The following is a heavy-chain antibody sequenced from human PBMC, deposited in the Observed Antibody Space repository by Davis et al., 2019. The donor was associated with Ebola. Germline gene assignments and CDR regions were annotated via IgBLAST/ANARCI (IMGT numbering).Heavy chain of an antibody. D-gene: IGHD6-19*01. CDR2: ISYDGSNK. J-gene: IGHJ4*02. CDR3: AIEYSSGWSYDY. CDR1: GFTFSSYG. V-gene: IGHV3-30*03. Sequence: GESLKISCAASGFTFSSYGMHWVRQAPGKGLEWVAVISYDGSNKYYADSVKGRFTISRDNSKNTLYLQMNSLRAGDTAVYYCAIEYSSGWSYDYWGQGTLVTVSS.